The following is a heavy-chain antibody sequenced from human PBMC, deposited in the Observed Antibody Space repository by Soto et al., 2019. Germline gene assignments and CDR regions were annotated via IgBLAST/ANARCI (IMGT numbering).Heavy chain of an antibody. CDR2: IKQDGSEK. J-gene: IGHJ4*02. CDR3: VPGFDY. V-gene: IGHV3-7*01. Sequence: PGGSLRLSCAASGFIFSSYWMSWVRQAPGKGLEWVANIKQDGSEKNYVDSVKGRFTISRDNAKNSLYLQMNSLRAEDTAVYYCVPGFDYWGQRTLVTVSS. CDR1: GFIFSSYW.